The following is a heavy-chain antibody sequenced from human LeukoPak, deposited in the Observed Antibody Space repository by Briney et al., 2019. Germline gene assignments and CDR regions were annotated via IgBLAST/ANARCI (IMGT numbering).Heavy chain of an antibody. D-gene: IGHD1-26*01. CDR1: AGSISRGSYY. V-gene: IGHV4-61*02. CDR2: IYTSGST. J-gene: IGHJ4*02. Sequence: SQTMSPTSTLSAGSISRGSYYWNWIRQPAGKGLEGIGRIYTSGSTNYNPSLKSRVTISVDTSKNQFSLKLSSVTAADTAVYYCARVRVGATTTFDYWGQGTLVTVSS. CDR3: ARVRVGATTTFDY.